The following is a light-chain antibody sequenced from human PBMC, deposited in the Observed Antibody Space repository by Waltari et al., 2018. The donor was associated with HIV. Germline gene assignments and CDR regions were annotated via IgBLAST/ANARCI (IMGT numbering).Light chain of an antibody. CDR3: QSADTSPSKAI. Sequence: SYELTQSPSVSVSPGQTARIACFGESVSQQDVTWYQWKPGQAPVMVIYETTKRSSRMSGRFSASRSGTTATLTITGVRTEDEADYFCQSADTSPSKAIFGGGTK. J-gene: IGLJ2*01. CDR1: SVSQQD. CDR2: ETT. V-gene: IGLV3-25*03.